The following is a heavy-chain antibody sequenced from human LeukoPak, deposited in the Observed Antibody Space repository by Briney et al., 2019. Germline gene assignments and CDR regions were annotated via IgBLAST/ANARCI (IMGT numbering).Heavy chain of an antibody. V-gene: IGHV3-33*01. CDR3: ATDRNYYGSGSYRGWFDP. CDR1: GFTFSSYG. CDR2: IWYDGSNK. J-gene: IGHJ5*02. Sequence: GRSLRLSCAASGFTFSSYGMHWVRQAPGKGLEWVAVIWYDGSNKYYADSVKGRFTISRDNSKNTLYLQMNSLRAEDTAVYYCATDRNYYGSGSYRGWFDPWGQGTLVTVSS. D-gene: IGHD3-10*01.